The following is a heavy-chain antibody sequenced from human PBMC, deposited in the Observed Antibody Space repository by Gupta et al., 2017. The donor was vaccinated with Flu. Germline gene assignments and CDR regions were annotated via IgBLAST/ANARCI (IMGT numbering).Heavy chain of an antibody. V-gene: IGHV4-39*07. Sequence: QLQESVPGVVKPSETLSLTCTVSGETLDSSHFYWGWVRQPPGKGLGWLGNILSTGLTDDKAPHNGRVTISVDTAKTQFFLPLAYVNEAHRAVYYCARQGGASWYIDSCGQVTQVTVS. CDR2: ILSTGLT. D-gene: IGHD6-13*01. J-gene: IGHJ4*02. CDR1: GETLDSSHFY. CDR3: ARQGGASWYIDS.